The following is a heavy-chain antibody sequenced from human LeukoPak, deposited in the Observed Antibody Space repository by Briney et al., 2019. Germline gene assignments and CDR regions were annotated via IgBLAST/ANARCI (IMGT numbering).Heavy chain of an antibody. D-gene: IGHD6-13*01. CDR1: GGSVSSSSNF. V-gene: IGHV4-39*01. J-gene: IGHJ5*02. CDR2: IYYSGST. Sequence: PSETLSLTCTVSGGSVSSSSNFWGWIRQPPGKGLEWIGSIYYSGSTYYNPSLKSRVTISVDTSKNQFSLKMSSLTAADTAVYYCARRIAAAQIDPWGQGTLVTISS. CDR3: ARRIAAAQIDP.